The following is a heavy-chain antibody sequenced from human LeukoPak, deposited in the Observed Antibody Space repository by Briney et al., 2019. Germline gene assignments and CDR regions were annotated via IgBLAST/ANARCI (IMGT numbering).Heavy chain of an antibody. Sequence: GGSLRLSCAASGFTFSSYAMSWVRQAPGKGLEWVSAISGSGGSTYYADSVKGRFTISRDNSKNTLYLQMNSLRAEDTAVYYCAKDHPYCGGDCYGVAYYFDYWGQGTLVTVSS. J-gene: IGHJ4*02. CDR2: ISGSGGST. CDR3: AKDHPYCGGDCYGVAYYFDY. CDR1: GFTFSSYA. D-gene: IGHD2-21*01. V-gene: IGHV3-23*01.